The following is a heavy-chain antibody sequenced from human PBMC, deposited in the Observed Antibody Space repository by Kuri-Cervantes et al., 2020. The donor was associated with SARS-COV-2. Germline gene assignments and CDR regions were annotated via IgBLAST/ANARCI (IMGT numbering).Heavy chain of an antibody. CDR1: GFTFSNYV. J-gene: IGHJ6*03. Sequence: GESLKISFVASGFTFSNYVIHWVRQAPGKGLEWVAVIWYDGENEYYAGSVKGRFTISRDNSKNTVSLHMNSLRAEDTAMYYCARGAANYYYMDVWGKGTTVTVSS. CDR3: ARGAANYYYMDV. V-gene: IGHV3-33*08. D-gene: IGHD3-16*01. CDR2: IWYDGENE.